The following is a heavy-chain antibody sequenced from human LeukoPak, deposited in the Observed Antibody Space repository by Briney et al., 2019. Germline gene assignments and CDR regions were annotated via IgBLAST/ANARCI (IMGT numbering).Heavy chain of an antibody. CDR3: AKDSRAALVGPYYMDV. CDR2: ISGRSVFI. J-gene: IGHJ6*03. V-gene: IGHV3-21*01. CDR1: GFNFISYS. D-gene: IGHD6-25*01. Sequence: GGSLRLSCEASGFNFISYSMGWVRQAPGKGLEWVASISGRSVFISYSDSVKGRFTISRDNAKNSLFLELSSLRPEDTAVYYCAKDSRAALVGPYYMDVWGKGTTVTVSS.